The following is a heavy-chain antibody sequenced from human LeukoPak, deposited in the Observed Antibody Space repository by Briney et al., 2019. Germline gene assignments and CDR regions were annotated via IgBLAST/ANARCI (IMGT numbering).Heavy chain of an antibody. CDR3: AARVRGAYLLYFDY. J-gene: IGHJ4*02. CDR1: GYTLTELS. D-gene: IGHD3-10*01. CDR2: FDPEDGET. V-gene: IGHV1-24*01. Sequence: ASVKVSCKVSGYTLTELSMHWVRPAPGKGLAWMGGFDPEDGETIYPQKFQGRVTITEGTSKDPAYMELSTLKSEDTDVYYCAARVRGAYLLYFDYWGQGTLVTVSS.